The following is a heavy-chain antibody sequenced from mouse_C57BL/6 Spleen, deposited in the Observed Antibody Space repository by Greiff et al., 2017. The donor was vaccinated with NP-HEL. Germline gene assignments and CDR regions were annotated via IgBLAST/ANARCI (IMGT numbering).Heavy chain of an antibody. CDR1: GYSFTGYY. CDR3: ARDDYDVSLAY. V-gene: IGHV1-43*01. D-gene: IGHD2-4*01. Sequence: VQLQQSGPELVKPGASVKISCKASGYSFTGYYMHWVKQSSEKSLEWIGEINPSTGGTSYNQKFKGKATLTVDKSSSTAYMQLKSLTSEDSAVYYCARDDYDVSLAYWGQGTLVTVSA. CDR2: INPSTGGT. J-gene: IGHJ3*01.